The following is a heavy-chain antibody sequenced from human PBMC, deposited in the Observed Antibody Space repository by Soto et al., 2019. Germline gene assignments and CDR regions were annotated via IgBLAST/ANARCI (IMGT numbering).Heavy chain of an antibody. J-gene: IGHJ3*02. V-gene: IGHV1-3*01. CDR3: ASSIAVAGTDDAFDI. CDR2: INAGNGNT. D-gene: IGHD6-19*01. Sequence: QVQLVQSGAEVKKPGASVKVSCKASGYTFTSYAMHWVRQAPGQRLEWMGWINAGNGNTKYSQKLQGRVTITRDTSASTAYMELSSLRSEDTAVYYCASSIAVAGTDDAFDIWGQGTMVTVSS. CDR1: GYTFTSYA.